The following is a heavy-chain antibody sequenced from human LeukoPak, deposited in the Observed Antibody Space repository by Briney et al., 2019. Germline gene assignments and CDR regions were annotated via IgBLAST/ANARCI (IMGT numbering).Heavy chain of an antibody. D-gene: IGHD3-16*02. V-gene: IGHV3-23*01. CDR1: GFTFSSYA. CDR2: ISDSGGSA. Sequence: PGGSLRLSCAASGFTFSSYAMSWVRQAPGKGLEWVSGISDSGGSAYYADSVKGRFTISRDNSKNTLYLQMNSLRAEDTALYYCAKDITITFGGVIVPSFDYWGQGTRVTVSS. CDR3: AKDITITFGGVIVPSFDY. J-gene: IGHJ4*02.